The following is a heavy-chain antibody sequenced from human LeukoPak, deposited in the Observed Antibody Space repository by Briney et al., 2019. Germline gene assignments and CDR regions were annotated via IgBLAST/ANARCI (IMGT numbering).Heavy chain of an antibody. CDR1: GFTFSSYG. D-gene: IGHD3-22*01. Sequence: PGGSLRLSCAASGFTFSSYGMHCVRQAPGKGLEWVAFIRYDGSNKYYADSVKGRFTISRDNSKNTLYLQMNSLRAEDTAVYYCAKISEYYYDSSGYSWYFQHWGQGTLVTVSS. CDR2: IRYDGSNK. CDR3: AKISEYYYDSSGYSWYFQH. V-gene: IGHV3-30*02. J-gene: IGHJ1*01.